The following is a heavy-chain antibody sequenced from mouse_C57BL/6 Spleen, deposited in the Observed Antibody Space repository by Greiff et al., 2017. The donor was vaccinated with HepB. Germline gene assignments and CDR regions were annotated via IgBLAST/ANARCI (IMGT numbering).Heavy chain of an antibody. CDR3: ANNYYGSSHWYFDV. Sequence: VKLVESGAELVRPGASVKLSCKASGYTFTDYYINWVKQRPGQGLEWIARIYPGSGNTYYNEKFKGKATLTAEKSSSTAYMQLSSLTSEDSAVYFCANNYYGSSHWYFDVWGTGTTVTVSS. D-gene: IGHD1-1*01. CDR1: GYTFTDYY. V-gene: IGHV1-76*01. CDR2: IYPGSGNT. J-gene: IGHJ1*03.